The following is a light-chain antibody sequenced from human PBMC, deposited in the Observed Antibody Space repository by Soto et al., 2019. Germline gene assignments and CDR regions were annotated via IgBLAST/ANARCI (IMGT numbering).Light chain of an antibody. Sequence: QSVLTQPPSVSEAPGQRVTISCTGTSSDIGAGYDVHWYQQLPGAAPKLLIYSNAIRPSGVPDRFSASKSGTSASLAITGLWAEDEADYYCQSYDSSLTTYVFGTGTKVTVL. CDR3: QSYDSSLTTYV. J-gene: IGLJ1*01. V-gene: IGLV1-40*01. CDR2: SNA. CDR1: SSDIGAGYD.